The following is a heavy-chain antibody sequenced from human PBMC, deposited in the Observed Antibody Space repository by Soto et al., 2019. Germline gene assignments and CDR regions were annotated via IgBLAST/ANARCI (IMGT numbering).Heavy chain of an antibody. Sequence: ASVKVSCKASGYTFTSYGISWVRQAPGQGLEWMGWISAYNGNTNYAQKLQGRVTMTTDTSTSTAYMELRSLGYADPAVYYCARDGPHGWNYRIDYWGQGTLVTVSS. J-gene: IGHJ4*02. CDR3: ARDGPHGWNYRIDY. V-gene: IGHV1-18*04. D-gene: IGHD1-7*01. CDR1: GYTFTSYG. CDR2: ISAYNGNT.